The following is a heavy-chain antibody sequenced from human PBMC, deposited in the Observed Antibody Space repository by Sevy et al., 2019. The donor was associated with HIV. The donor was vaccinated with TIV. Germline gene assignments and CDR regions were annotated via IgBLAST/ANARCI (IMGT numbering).Heavy chain of an antibody. J-gene: IGHJ4*02. D-gene: IGHD3-10*01. CDR1: GFTFDDYA. CDR3: AKDIGYYGSGSPLDY. Sequence: SLKISCAASGFTFDDYAMHWVRQAPGKGLEWVSGISWDSGSIGYADSVKGRFTISRDNAKNSLYLQMNSLRAEDMALYYCAKDIGYYGSGSPLDYWAQGTLVTVSS. CDR2: ISWDSGSI. V-gene: IGHV3-9*03.